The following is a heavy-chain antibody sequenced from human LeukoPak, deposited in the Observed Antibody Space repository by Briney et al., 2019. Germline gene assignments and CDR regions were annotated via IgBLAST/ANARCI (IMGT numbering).Heavy chain of an antibody. CDR2: IYYSGST. CDR1: GGSISSSSFY. V-gene: IGHV4-39*07. J-gene: IGHJ4*02. Sequence: SETLSLTCTVSGGSISSSSFYWGWIRQPPGKGLEWIGSIYYSGSTYYNPSLKSRVTMSVDTSKNQFSLKLSSVTAADTAVYYCATLVVPAARGFDYWGQGTLVTVSS. CDR3: ATLVVPAARGFDY. D-gene: IGHD2-2*01.